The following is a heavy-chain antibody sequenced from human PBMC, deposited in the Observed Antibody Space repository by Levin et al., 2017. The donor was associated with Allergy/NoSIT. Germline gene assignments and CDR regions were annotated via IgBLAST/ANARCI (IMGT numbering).Heavy chain of an antibody. CDR3: AKDGGCTGGVCYKYYMDV. Sequence: SGGSLRLSCAASGFTFSSYAMSWVRQAPGKGLEWVSAISSHSASTYYADSVKGRFTISRDNSKNTLYLQMSSLRAEDTAVYYCAKDGGCTGGVCYKYYMDVWGKGTTVTVSS. V-gene: IGHV3-23*01. CDR1: GFTFSSYA. CDR2: ISSHSAST. D-gene: IGHD2-8*02. J-gene: IGHJ6*03.